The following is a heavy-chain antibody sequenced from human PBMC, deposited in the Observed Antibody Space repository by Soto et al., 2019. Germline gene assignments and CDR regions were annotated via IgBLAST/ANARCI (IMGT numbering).Heavy chain of an antibody. Sequence: EVQLLDSGGGLVQPGGSLRLSCAASGFTFNSYAMSWVRLTPGEGLEWVSTISGSGITTYYADSVKARFTISRDNSKNTLFLQMNSLRAEDTAIYYCAKHGASSESSSWSYWGQGTLVTVSS. CDR3: AKHGASSESSSWSY. CDR1: GFTFNSYA. V-gene: IGHV3-23*01. D-gene: IGHD6-13*01. J-gene: IGHJ4*02. CDR2: ISGSGITT.